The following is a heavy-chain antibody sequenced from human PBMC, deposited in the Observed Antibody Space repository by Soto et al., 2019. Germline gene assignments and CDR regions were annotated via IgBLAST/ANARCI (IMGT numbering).Heavy chain of an antibody. V-gene: IGHV4-31*03. CDR1: GGSISSGGYY. Sequence: QVQLQESGPGLVKPSQTLSLTCTVSGGSISSGGYYWSWIRQHPGKGLEWIGYIYYSGSTYYNPSPKSRVTISVDTSKNQFALKLSSVTAADTAVYYCARASIVGATTIDYWGQGTLVTDSS. CDR3: ARASIVGATTIDY. D-gene: IGHD1-26*01. J-gene: IGHJ4*02. CDR2: IYYSGST.